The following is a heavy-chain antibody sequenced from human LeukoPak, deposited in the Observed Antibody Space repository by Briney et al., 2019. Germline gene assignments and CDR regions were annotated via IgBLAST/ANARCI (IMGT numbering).Heavy chain of an antibody. D-gene: IGHD4-17*01. J-gene: IGHJ4*02. Sequence: GGSLRLSCAASGFTFSNYWMHWVRQAPDKGLMWVSRIRTDGDTSYADSVRGRFTISRDNSKNTLCLQMNSLRAEDTAVYYCARDARVGDPLDYWGQGTLVTVSS. V-gene: IGHV3-74*01. CDR1: GFTFSNYW. CDR3: ARDARVGDPLDY. CDR2: IRTDGDT.